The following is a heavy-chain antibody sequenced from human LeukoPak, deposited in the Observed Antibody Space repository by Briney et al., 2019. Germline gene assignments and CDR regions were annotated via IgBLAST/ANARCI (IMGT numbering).Heavy chain of an antibody. CDR2: IYPGDSDT. Sequence: GGSLKISCKGSGYSFTSYWIGWVRQMPGKGLEWMGIIYPGDSDTRYSPSFQGQVTISADKSISTAYLQWSSLKASDTAMYYCAAASMVRGVIITGFGYWGQGTLVTVSS. CDR3: AAASMVRGVIITGFGY. D-gene: IGHD3-10*01. V-gene: IGHV5-51*01. J-gene: IGHJ4*02. CDR1: GYSFTSYW.